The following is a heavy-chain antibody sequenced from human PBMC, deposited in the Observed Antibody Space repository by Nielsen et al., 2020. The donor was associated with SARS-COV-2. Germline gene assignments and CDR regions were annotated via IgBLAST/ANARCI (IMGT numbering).Heavy chain of an antibody. D-gene: IGHD4-11*01. CDR2: ISGSGRSI. Sequence: GGSLRLSCTASGFTFSSYGMHWVRQAPGKGLECISFISGSGRSIFYADSVKGRFTVSRDNARDSLSLQMNSLGAEDTAVYYCARDRHYTIPFDYWGQGALVTVSA. V-gene: IGHV3-21*05. CDR1: GFTFSSYG. CDR3: ARDRHYTIPFDY. J-gene: IGHJ4*02.